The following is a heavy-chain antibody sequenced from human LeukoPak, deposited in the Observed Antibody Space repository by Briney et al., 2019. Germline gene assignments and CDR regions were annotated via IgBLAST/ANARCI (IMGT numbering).Heavy chain of an antibody. CDR1: GLTFSSYA. V-gene: IGHV3-30*01. Sequence: PGGSLRLSCAASGLTFSSYAMHWVRQAPGKGLEWVAVISYDGSNKYYADSVKGRFTISRDNSKNTLYLQMNSLRAEDTAVYYCARDRTTYYYDSSGSYFDYWGQGTLVTVSS. J-gene: IGHJ4*02. D-gene: IGHD3-22*01. CDR2: ISYDGSNK. CDR3: ARDRTTYYYDSSGSYFDY.